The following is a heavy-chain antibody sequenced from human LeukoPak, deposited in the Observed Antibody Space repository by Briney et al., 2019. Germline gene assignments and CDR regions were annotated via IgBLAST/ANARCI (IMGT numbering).Heavy chain of an antibody. CDR1: GGSISSYY. CDR2: IYYSGST. V-gene: IGHV4-59*01. D-gene: IGHD3-10*01. Sequence: SETLSLTCTVSGGSISSYYWSWIRQPPGKGLEWIGYIYYSGSTNYNPSLKSRVTISVDTSKNQFSLKLSSVTAADTAAYYCARRSHYYGSGSPTFDPWGQGTLVTVSS. CDR3: ARRSHYYGSGSPTFDP. J-gene: IGHJ5*02.